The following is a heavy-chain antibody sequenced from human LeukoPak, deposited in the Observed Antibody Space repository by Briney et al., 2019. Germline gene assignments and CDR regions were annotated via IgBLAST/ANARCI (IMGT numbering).Heavy chain of an antibody. J-gene: IGHJ4*01. CDR2: IGSGSGAI. CDR1: GFTFSSH. V-gene: IGHV3-48*01. Sequence: GGSLRLSCAASGFTFSSHLNWVRQSPVKGLEWISYIGSGSGAIFYAPSVRGRFTVSRDNDKNLLFLQMHSLRVEDTAVYYCARDPRYFDYWGHGTLVTVSS. CDR3: ARDPRYFDY.